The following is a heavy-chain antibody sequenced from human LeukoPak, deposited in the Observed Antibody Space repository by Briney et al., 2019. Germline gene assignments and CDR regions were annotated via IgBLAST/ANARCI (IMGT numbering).Heavy chain of an antibody. CDR1: GGSLSSSSYY. D-gene: IGHD5-18*01. CDR2: IYTSGST. J-gene: IGHJ4*02. CDR3: ARDPRGYSYGTMWGYYFDY. Sequence: SEKLSLTCSVSGGSLSSSSYYWSWIRQPAGKGLEWIGRIYTSGSTNYNPSLKSRVTISVDTSKNQFSLKLSSVTAADTAVYYCARDPRGYSYGTMWGYYFDYWGQGTLVTVSS. V-gene: IGHV4-61*02.